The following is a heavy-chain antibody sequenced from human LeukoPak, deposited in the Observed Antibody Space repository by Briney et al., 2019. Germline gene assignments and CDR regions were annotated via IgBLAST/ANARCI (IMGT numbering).Heavy chain of an antibody. J-gene: IGHJ3*02. D-gene: IGHD1-26*01. CDR1: GYTFTGYY. CDR2: INPNSGDT. CDR3: ARGRELRAFDI. Sequence: ASVKVSCKASGYTFTGYYMHWVRQAPGQGLEWMGWINPNSGDTNYAQKFQGRVTMTRDASISTAYMELSRLRSDDTAVYYCARGRELRAFDIWGQGTMVTVSS. V-gene: IGHV1-2*02.